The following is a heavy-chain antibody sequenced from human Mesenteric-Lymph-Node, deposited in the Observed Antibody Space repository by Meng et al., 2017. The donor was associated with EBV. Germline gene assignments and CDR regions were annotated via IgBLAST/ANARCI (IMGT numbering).Heavy chain of an antibody. Sequence: QVQLVQSGAEVKKPGXSVKVSCKASGNTFISYGVHWVRQAPGQGLEWMGLINPSGGYTSYAQNFQGRVTMTRDTSTSTVYMELSSLRSEDTAVYYCARIKGNGDWFDPWGQGTLVTVSS. J-gene: IGHJ5*02. CDR2: INPSGGYT. CDR3: ARIKGNGDWFDP. CDR1: GNTFISYG. D-gene: IGHD4-23*01. V-gene: IGHV1-46*01.